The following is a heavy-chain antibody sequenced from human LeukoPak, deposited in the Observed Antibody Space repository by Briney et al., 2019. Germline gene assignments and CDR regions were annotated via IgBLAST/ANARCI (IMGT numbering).Heavy chain of an antibody. CDR1: GFNFIDYG. Sequence: GGSLRLSCAASGFNFIDYGMNWVRQAPGKGLQWISYIGISSGNTKYADSVKGRFTISRDKARNSLYLQMNSLRVEDTAVYYCARDHRYAFDNWGHGTLVTVSS. V-gene: IGHV3-48*01. CDR2: IGISSGNT. D-gene: IGHD5-12*01. J-gene: IGHJ4*01. CDR3: ARDHRYAFDN.